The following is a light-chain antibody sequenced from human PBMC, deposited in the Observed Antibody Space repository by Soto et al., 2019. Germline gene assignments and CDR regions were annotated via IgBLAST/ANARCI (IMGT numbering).Light chain of an antibody. V-gene: IGLV1-47*01. Sequence: QSVLTQSPSASGTPGQRVTISCSGSASTIGRNYVYWYQQLPGTAPKLLIYRNSQRPSGVPDRFSASKSGTSASLAITGLRPDDEADYYCQSYDSRLNGYVFGTGTKVTVL. CDR1: ASTIGRNY. J-gene: IGLJ1*01. CDR2: RNS. CDR3: QSYDSRLNGYV.